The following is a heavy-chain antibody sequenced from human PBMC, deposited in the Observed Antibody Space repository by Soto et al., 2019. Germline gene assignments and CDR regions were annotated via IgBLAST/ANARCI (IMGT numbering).Heavy chain of an antibody. CDR2: IHSTGST. V-gene: IGHV4-4*09. D-gene: IGHD2-15*01. CDR1: GGSIISYY. Sequence: SENLSLTCTVSGGSIISYYWSWILQPPGKGLEYIGYIHSTGSTNYNPSLKSRVTFSVDTSKNQFSLKLTSVTAADTAVYYCARRCRGSQFYFDSSGRGTLVTVSS. CDR3: ARRCRGSQFYFDS. J-gene: IGHJ4*02.